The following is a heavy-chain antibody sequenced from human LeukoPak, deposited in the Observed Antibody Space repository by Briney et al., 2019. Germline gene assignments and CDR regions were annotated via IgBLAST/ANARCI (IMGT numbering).Heavy chain of an antibody. CDR2: IYYSGST. V-gene: IGHV4-59*01. Sequence: SETLSLTCTISGDSISSYYWSWIRQPPGKGLEWIGYIYYSGSTKYNPSLKSRVTISVDTSKNQFSLKLTSVTAADTAVYYCSRSDAFDIWGQGTMVFVSS. CDR3: SRSDAFDI. J-gene: IGHJ3*02. CDR1: GDSISSYY.